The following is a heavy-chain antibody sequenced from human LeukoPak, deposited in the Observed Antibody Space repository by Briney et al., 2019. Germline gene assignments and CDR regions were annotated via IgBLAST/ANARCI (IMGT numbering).Heavy chain of an antibody. CDR3: ARSSPVYGDYGQDY. J-gene: IGHJ4*02. CDR2: VHYNGDT. D-gene: IGHD4-17*01. CDR1: GASISNHY. Sequence: PSETLSLTCTVSGASISNHYWSWIRRPPGKGLEWIGYVHYNGDTNYNPSLTSRVATSIDTSRNQFSLRLYSVSAADTAVYYCARSSPVYGDYGQDYWGQGALVTVSS. V-gene: IGHV4-59*11.